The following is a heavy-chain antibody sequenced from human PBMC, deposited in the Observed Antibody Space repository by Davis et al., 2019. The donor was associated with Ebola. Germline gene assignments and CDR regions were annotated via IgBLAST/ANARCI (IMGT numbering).Heavy chain of an antibody. V-gene: IGHV3-23*01. D-gene: IGHD2-8*02. CDR2: IGSDSGT. CDR3: AKDLFWWSASDV. Sequence: PGGSLRLSCAASGFSLRSCAMSWVRQAPGKGLEWVSGIGSDSGTHYAHSVKGRFTISRDDSKNTLYLQMNSLSGEDTAIYYCAKDLFWWSASDVWGQGTTVTVS. J-gene: IGHJ6*02. CDR1: GFSLRSCA.